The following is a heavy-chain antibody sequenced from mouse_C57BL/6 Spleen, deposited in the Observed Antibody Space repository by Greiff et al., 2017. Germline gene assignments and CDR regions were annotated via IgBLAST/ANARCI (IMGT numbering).Heavy chain of an antibody. CDR2: IYPRSGTT. D-gene: IGHD2-3*01. CDR3: ARGHDGVRAMDY. V-gene: IGHV1-81*01. Sequence: QVQLQQSGAELARPGASVKLSCKASGYTFTSYGISWVKQRTGQGLEWIGEIYPRSGTTYYTEKFKGTSTLTADKSSSTAYMELRSLTSEDSAVYFCARGHDGVRAMDYWGQGTSGTVSS. J-gene: IGHJ4*01. CDR1: GYTFTSYG.